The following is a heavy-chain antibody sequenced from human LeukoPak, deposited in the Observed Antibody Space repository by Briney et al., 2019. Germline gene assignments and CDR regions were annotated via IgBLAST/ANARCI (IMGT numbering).Heavy chain of an antibody. CDR1: GFTFSHLA. CDR2: ISDDTYTK. J-gene: IGHJ4*02. D-gene: IGHD4-17*01. Sequence: GGSLRLSCAASGFTFSHLAMYWVRQAPGKGLECVSLISDDTYTKYYADSVKGRFMISRDNSKNMLYLQMNGLGTDDSALYYCTVATETTFDYWGQGSLVTVSS. CDR3: TVATETTFDY. V-gene: IGHV3-30*04.